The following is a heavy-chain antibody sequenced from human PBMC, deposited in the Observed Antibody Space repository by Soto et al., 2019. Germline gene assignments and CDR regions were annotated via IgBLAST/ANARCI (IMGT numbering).Heavy chain of an antibody. CDR3: ASGDALYRRGYYFDY. J-gene: IGHJ4*02. D-gene: IGHD3-22*01. CDR2: IIPIFGTA. CDR1: GGTFSSYA. Sequence: ASVKVSCKASGGTFSSYAISWVRQAPGQGLEWMGGIIPIFGTANYAQKFQGRVTITADESTSTAYMELSSLRSEDTAVYYCASGDALYRRGYYFDYWGQGTLVTVSS. V-gene: IGHV1-69*13.